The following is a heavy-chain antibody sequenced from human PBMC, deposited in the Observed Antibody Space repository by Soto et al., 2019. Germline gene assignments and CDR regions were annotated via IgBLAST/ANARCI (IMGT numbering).Heavy chain of an antibody. CDR3: AGDGGDCGYRLIYYYYIGLDV. D-gene: IGHD5-12*01. V-gene: IGHV1-3*05. CDR2: INIGSGNT. J-gene: IGHJ6*02. Sequence: QVQLVQSGAEEKQPGASVRLSCKASGYDFSSYAMHWVRQAPGQRLEWMGWINIGSGNTEYSQNFQDRITITRDTSSSTVYMELNSLKSEDTAVYYCAGDGGDCGYRLIYYYYIGLDVWGQGTMVTVSS. CDR1: GYDFSSYA.